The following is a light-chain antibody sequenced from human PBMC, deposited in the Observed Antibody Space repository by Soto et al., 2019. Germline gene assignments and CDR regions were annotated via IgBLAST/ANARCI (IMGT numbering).Light chain of an antibody. Sequence: DIQLTQSPSSLSASVGDRVTISCRASQGISTFLAWYQQKPGKAPKSLIKTASTLQSGVPSWFSGSGSDTDFILTISSLQPEDFATYYCQQYSSYPRTFGQGTRLDLK. J-gene: IGKJ5*01. CDR3: QQYSSYPRT. V-gene: IGKV1D-16*01. CDR2: TAS. CDR1: QGISTF.